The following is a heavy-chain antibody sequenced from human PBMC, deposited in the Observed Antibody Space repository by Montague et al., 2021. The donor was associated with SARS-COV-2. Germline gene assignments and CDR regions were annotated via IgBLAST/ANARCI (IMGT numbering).Heavy chain of an antibody. V-gene: IGHV2-5*02. D-gene: IGHD6-6*01. CDR3: ARRLPAVAAFDY. CDR1: GFSLSTRTVG. J-gene: IGHJ4*02. CDR2: IYWDDDK. Sequence: PALVKPTQTLTLTCTFSGFSLSTRTVGAGWIRQPPGKALEWLALIYWDDDKRYSPSLKSRLTITKVTSKNQVVLTMTNIDPVDTATYYCARRLPAVAAFDYWGQGTLVTVSS.